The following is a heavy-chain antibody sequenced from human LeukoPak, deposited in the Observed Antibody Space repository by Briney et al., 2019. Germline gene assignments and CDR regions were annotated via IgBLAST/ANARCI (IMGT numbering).Heavy chain of an antibody. V-gene: IGHV6-1*01. CDR2: TYYRSKWYN. CDR1: GDSVSSNSAA. CDR3: ARLMVYASGSYYYGMDV. D-gene: IGHD2-8*01. J-gene: IGHJ6*02. Sequence: SQTLSLTCAISGDSVSSNSAARNWIRQSPSRGLEWLGRTYYRSKWYNDYAVSVKSRITVNPDTSKNQFSLQLNSVTPEDTAVYYCARLMVYASGSYYYGMDVWGQGTTVTVSS.